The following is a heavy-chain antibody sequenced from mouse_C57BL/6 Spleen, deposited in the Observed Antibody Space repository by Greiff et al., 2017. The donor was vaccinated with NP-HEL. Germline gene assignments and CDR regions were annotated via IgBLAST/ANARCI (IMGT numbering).Heavy chain of an antibody. V-gene: IGHV1-59*01. Sequence: VQLQQPGAELVRPGTSVKLSCKASGYTFTSYWMHWVKQRPGQGLEWIGVIDPSDSYTNYNQKFKGKATLTVDTSSSTAYMQLSSLTSEDSAVYYCARNSYYGSSYWYFDVWGTGTTVTVSS. CDR1: GYTFTSYW. D-gene: IGHD1-1*01. CDR2: IDPSDSYT. CDR3: ARNSYYGSSYWYFDV. J-gene: IGHJ1*03.